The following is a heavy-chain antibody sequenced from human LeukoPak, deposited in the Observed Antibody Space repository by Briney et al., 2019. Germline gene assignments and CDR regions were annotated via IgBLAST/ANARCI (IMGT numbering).Heavy chain of an antibody. D-gene: IGHD2-15*01. CDR2: ISGSSGST. J-gene: IGHJ4*02. CDR3: AKDLRDCSGGSCYSSDS. CDR1: GFTFSSYA. Sequence: GGSLRLSCAASGFTFSSYAMSWVRQAPGKGLEWVSAISGSSGSTYYADSVQGRFTISRDNSKNTLYLQMNSLRAEDTAVYYCAKDLRDCSGGSCYSSDSWGQGTLVTVSS. V-gene: IGHV3-23*01.